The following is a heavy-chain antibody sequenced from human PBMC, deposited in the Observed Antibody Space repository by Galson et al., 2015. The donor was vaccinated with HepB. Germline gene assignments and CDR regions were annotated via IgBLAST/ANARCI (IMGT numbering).Heavy chain of an antibody. CDR3: AKDGGYHEILTGIEY. V-gene: IGHV3-30*18. CDR1: GFTFRSYG. J-gene: IGHJ4*02. D-gene: IGHD3-9*01. CDR2: ISYDGSSK. Sequence: SLRLSCAASGFTFRSYGMHWVRQAPGKGLEWVAVISYDGSSKNYADSAKGRFTISRDNSKNTLYLQMNSLRAEDTAVYYCAKDGGYHEILTGIEYWGQGTLVTVSS.